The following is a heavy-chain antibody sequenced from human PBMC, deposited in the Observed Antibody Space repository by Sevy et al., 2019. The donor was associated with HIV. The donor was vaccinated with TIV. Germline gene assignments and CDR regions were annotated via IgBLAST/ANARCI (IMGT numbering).Heavy chain of an antibody. CDR2: ISGSGGST. Sequence: GGCLRLSCAASGFTFSSYAMSWVRQAPGKGLEWVSAISGSGGSTYYADSVKGRFTISRDNSKNTLYLQMNSLRAEDTAVYYCAKDLEIAVAGTGFDYWGQGTLVTVSS. CDR3: AKDLEIAVAGTGFDY. CDR1: GFTFSSYA. J-gene: IGHJ4*02. D-gene: IGHD6-19*01. V-gene: IGHV3-23*01.